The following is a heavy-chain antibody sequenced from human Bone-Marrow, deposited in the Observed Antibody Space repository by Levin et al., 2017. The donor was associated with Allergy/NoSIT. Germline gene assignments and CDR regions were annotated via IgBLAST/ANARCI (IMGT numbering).Heavy chain of an antibody. Sequence: PGESLKISCVGSGFTFRTYGMNWVRQAPGKGLEWVAYISGNSDIKYYADSVKGRFTISRDNAKTSLYLEMNRLGVEDTALYYCVGGGRDGWDLEFGGQGALVTVSS. J-gene: IGHJ4*02. CDR1: GFTFRTYG. V-gene: IGHV3-48*04. D-gene: IGHD5-24*01. CDR2: ISGNSDIK. CDR3: VGGGRDGWDLEF.